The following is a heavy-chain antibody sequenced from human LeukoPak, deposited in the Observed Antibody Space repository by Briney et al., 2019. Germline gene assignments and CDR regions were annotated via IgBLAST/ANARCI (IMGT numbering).Heavy chain of an antibody. CDR1: GYSFTSCW. V-gene: IGHV5-10-1*01. D-gene: IGHD2-2*01. J-gene: IGHJ4*02. Sequence: GESLKSSCKGSGYSFTSCWISWMRQMPGKGLEWMGRIDPSDSYTNYSPSFQGHVTISADKSISTAYLQWSSLKASDTAMYYCARLQASVVPAATIEVSDYWGQGTLVTVSS. CDR2: IDPSDSYT. CDR3: ARLQASVVPAATIEVSDY.